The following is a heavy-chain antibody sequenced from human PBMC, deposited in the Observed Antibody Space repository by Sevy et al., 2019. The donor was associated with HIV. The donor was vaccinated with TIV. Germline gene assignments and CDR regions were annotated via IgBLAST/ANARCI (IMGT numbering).Heavy chain of an antibody. CDR2: IKQDGNDK. D-gene: IGHD7-27*01. V-gene: IGHV3-7*01. CDR1: GFTFSSYW. CDR3: ARDLGSFYYYYMDV. J-gene: IGHJ6*03. Sequence: GGSVRLSCAVSGFTFSSYWMSWVRQAPGKGLEWVANIKQDGNDKYYVDSVKGRFTISRDNAKNSLYLQMSSLRAEDTAVYYCARDLGSFYYYYMDVWGKGTTVTVSS.